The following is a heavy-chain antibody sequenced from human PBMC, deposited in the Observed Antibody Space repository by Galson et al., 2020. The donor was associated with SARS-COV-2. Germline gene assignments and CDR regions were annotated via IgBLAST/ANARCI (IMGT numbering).Heavy chain of an antibody. Sequence: SETLSLTCAVYGGSFSGYYWSWIRQPPGKGLEWIGEINHSGSTNYNPSLKSRVTISVDTSKNQFSLKLSSVTAADTAVYYCARERRGGGYYYGSGSYSRAGYYYYGMDVWGQWTTVTVSS. J-gene: IGHJ6*02. V-gene: IGHV4-34*01. D-gene: IGHD3-10*01. CDR2: INHSGST. CDR3: ARERRGGGYYYGSGSYSRAGYYYYGMDV. CDR1: GGSFSGYY.